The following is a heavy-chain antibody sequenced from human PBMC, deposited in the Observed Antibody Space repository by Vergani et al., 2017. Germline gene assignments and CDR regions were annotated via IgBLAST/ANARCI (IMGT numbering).Heavy chain of an antibody. CDR3: ARARPYCSSGSCPAI. CDR2: IHTGGST. V-gene: IGHV4-61*02. J-gene: IGHJ4*02. D-gene: IGHD2-15*01. CDR1: GEPIRSGSHY. Sequence: QVKLQESGPGLLKPSQTLSLTCTVSGEPIRSGSHYWSWIRQPAGKGPDWIGHIHTGGSTDLNPSFKSRVTISVDTSKSQFSLKLNSVTVADTAVYYCARARPYCSSGSCPAIWGQGTLVTVSS.